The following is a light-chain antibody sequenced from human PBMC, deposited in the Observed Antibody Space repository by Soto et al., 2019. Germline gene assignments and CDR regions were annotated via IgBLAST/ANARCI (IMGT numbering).Light chain of an antibody. J-gene: IGKJ2*01. V-gene: IGKV1-5*01. CDR1: QSLRNW. Sequence: DIHMTQSPSTLSASVGDRVTITCRASQSLRNWLAWYQQTPGKAPKLLIFDASNLQSGVPSRFSGSGYGTEFTLTISGLQPDDFASYCCQQYTTYPYTFGQGTKLEI. CDR3: QQYTTYPYT. CDR2: DAS.